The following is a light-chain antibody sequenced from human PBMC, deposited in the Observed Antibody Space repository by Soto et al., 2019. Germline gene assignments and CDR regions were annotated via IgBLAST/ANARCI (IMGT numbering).Light chain of an antibody. V-gene: IGKV3-11*01. Sequence: EIVLTQSPATLSLSPGERATLSCRASQSVSSYLAWYQQKPGQAPRLLIYDAANRATGIPARFSGSGSGTEFTLTISSLEPEDFAVYYCQQRSNWPMYTFGQGTMLEIK. CDR3: QQRSNWPMYT. J-gene: IGKJ2*01. CDR1: QSVSSY. CDR2: DAA.